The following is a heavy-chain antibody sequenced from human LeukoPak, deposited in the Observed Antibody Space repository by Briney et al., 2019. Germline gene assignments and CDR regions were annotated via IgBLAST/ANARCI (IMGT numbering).Heavy chain of an antibody. CDR3: ARENWFDP. V-gene: IGHV1-8*01. CDR2: MNPNSGNT. J-gene: IGHJ5*02. CDR1: GYTFTSYD. Sequence: ASVKVSCKASGYTFTSYDINWVRQATGQGLEWMGWMNPNSGNTGYAQKFQGRVTITADESTSTAYMELSSLRSEDTAVYYCARENWFDPWGQGTLVTVSS.